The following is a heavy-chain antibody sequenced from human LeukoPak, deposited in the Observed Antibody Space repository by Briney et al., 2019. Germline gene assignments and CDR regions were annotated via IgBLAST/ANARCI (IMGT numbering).Heavy chain of an antibody. CDR2: IYPGDSDT. CDR1: GYSFTSYW. CDR3: ARSAGGYDSSGYYRF. V-gene: IGHV5-51*01. J-gene: IGHJ4*02. D-gene: IGHD3-22*01. Sequence: RGESLKISCKGSGYSFTSYWIGWVRQMPGKGLEWMGIIYPGDSDTRYSPSFQGQVTISADKSISTAYLQWSSLKASDTATYYRARSAGGYDSSGYYRFWGQGTLVTVSS.